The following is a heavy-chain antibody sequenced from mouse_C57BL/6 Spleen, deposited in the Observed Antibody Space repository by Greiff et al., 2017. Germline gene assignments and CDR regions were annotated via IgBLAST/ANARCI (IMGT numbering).Heavy chain of an antibody. CDR2: IRNKANGYTT. D-gene: IGHD4-1*01. CDR3: ARSGTGAMDY. J-gene: IGHJ4*01. Sequence: EVKLMESGGGLVQPGGSLSLSCAASGFTFTDYYMSWVRQPPGKALEWLGFIRNKANGYTTEYSASVKGRFTISRDNSQSILYLQMNALRAEDSATYYCARSGTGAMDYWGQGTSVTVSS. V-gene: IGHV7-3*01. CDR1: GFTFTDYY.